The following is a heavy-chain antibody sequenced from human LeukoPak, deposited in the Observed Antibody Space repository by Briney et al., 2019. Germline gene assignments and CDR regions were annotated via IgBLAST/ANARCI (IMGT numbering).Heavy chain of an antibody. Sequence: GGSLQISCKGSGYPFTRYWIGWVRQMPGKGLEWMGIIYPGDSEARYSPSFQGQVTISADKSISTAYLQWSSLKASDTAMYYCARDYGHDYWGQGTLVTVSS. V-gene: IGHV5-51*01. J-gene: IGHJ4*02. CDR2: IYPGDSEA. D-gene: IGHD4-17*01. CDR1: GYPFTRYW. CDR3: ARDYGHDY.